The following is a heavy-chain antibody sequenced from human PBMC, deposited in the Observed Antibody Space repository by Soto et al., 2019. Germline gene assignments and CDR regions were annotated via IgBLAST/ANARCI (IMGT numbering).Heavy chain of an antibody. CDR2: IIPILGIA. D-gene: IGHD3-22*01. CDR3: ARSPAYYYDCSGRATRGMDV. J-gene: IGHJ6*02. CDR1: GGTFSSYS. Sequence: SVKVSCKASGGTFSSYSFSWVRHAPGQGLEWMGRIIPILGIANYAQKFQGRVTITADKSTSTAYMELSSLRSEDTAVYYCARSPAYYYDCSGRATRGMDVWGQGTKVTVSS. V-gene: IGHV1-69*02.